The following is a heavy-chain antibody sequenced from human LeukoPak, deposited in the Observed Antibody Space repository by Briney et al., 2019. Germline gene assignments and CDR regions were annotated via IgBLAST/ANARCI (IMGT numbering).Heavy chain of an antibody. CDR1: GFAFSNYP. V-gene: IGHV3-64*01. CDR2: ITSDGGTT. CDR3: ARDSSFAAFNWLEP. Sequence: GGSLRLSCAASGFAFSNYPMHWVRQAPGKGLEYVSAITSDGGTTYYANSVKGRFTISRDNSKNTLYLQMGSLRAEDMAVYYCARDSSFAAFNWLEPWGQGTLVTVSS. D-gene: IGHD2-15*01. J-gene: IGHJ5*02.